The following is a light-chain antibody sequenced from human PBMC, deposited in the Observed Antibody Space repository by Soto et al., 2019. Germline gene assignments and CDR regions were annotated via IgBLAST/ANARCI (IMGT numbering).Light chain of an antibody. CDR1: QSVSMW. J-gene: IGKJ1*01. V-gene: IGKV1-5*01. Sequence: DIQMTQSPSTLSASVVDIVAITGRAGQSVSMWLAWYQQKPGKAPRLLIYDASNLKSGVPSRFSGSGSGTEFTLTISDLQPGDFATYFCQQYNTYVFGQGTTGDIK. CDR3: QQYNTYV. CDR2: DAS.